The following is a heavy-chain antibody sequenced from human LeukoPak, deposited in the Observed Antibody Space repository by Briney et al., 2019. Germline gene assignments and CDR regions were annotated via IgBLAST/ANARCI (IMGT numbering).Heavy chain of an antibody. Sequence: ASVKVSCTASGYTFTTYGISWVRQAPGQGLEWMGWISAYNGNTKYSQNLQGRVTMTTDTSTSIVYMELRSLRSDDTAVYYCARDLGTPGNYGMDVWGQGTTVTVSS. D-gene: IGHD3-10*01. CDR3: ARDLGTPGNYGMDV. V-gene: IGHV1-18*01. CDR1: GYTFTTYG. CDR2: ISAYNGNT. J-gene: IGHJ6*02.